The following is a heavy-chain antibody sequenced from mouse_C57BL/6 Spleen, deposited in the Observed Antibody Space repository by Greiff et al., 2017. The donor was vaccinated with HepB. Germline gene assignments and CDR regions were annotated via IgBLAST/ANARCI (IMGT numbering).Heavy chain of an antibody. V-gene: IGHV1-15*01. CDR1: GYTFTDYE. D-gene: IGHD1-1*01. CDR3: TRSSSPYYGSSYVGWYFDV. CDR2: IDPETGGT. Sequence: QVQLQQSGAELVRPGASVTLSCKASGYTFTDYEMHWVKQTPVHGLEWIGAIDPETGGTASNQKFKGKAILTADKSSSTAYMELRSLTSEDSAVYYCTRSSSPYYGSSYVGWYFDVWGTWTTVTVSS. J-gene: IGHJ1*03.